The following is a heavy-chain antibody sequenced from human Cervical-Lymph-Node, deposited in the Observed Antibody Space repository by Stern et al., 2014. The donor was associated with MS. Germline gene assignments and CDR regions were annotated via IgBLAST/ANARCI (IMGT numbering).Heavy chain of an antibody. CDR1: GFTFSSYG. CDR2: ISYDGNHK. D-gene: IGHD2-8*01. CDR3: ARDYEDTSMLFDH. J-gene: IGHJ4*02. Sequence: VESGGAVVQPGRSLRLSCAASGFTFSSYGMHWVRQAPGKGLEWVTVISYDGNHKYYAASVKGRFTISRDNSKNTLHLQMNSVTPDDTAIYYCARDYEDTSMLFDHWGQGTLVTVSS. V-gene: IGHV3-30*03.